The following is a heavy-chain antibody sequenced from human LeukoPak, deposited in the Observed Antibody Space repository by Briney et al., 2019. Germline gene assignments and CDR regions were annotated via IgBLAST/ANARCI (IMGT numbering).Heavy chain of an antibody. CDR3: AREVLGIAAAGIDY. CDR1: GYSISSGYY. V-gene: IGHV4-38-2*02. D-gene: IGHD6-13*01. Sequence: TSETLSLTCTVSGYSISSGYYWGWIRQPPGKGLEWIGTIYHSGSTYYNPSLKSRITISVDTSKNQFSLKLSSVTAADTAVYYCAREVLGIAAAGIDYWGQGTLVTVSS. CDR2: IYHSGST. J-gene: IGHJ4*02.